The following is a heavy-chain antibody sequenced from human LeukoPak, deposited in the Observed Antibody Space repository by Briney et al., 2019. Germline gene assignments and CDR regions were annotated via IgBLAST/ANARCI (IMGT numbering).Heavy chain of an antibody. J-gene: IGHJ4*02. CDR3: ARKIPSYCSSTSCYTYFDY. CDR2: ISAYNGNT. D-gene: IGHD2-2*02. V-gene: IGHV1-18*01. Sequence: ASVKVSCKASGYTFTNYGISWVRQAPGQGLEWMGWISAYNGNTDYAQRVQGRVTMTTDTSTSTAYMELRSLRSDDTAVYYCARKIPSYCSSTSCYTYFDYWGQGTLVTVSS. CDR1: GYTFTNYG.